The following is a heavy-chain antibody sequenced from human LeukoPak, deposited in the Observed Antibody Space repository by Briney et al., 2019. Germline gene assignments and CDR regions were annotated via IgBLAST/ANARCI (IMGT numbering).Heavy chain of an antibody. J-gene: IGHJ4*02. D-gene: IGHD4-23*01. CDR2: IYSSGST. CDR3: ARAAYGGNSGLFDY. V-gene: IGHV4-4*07. Sequence: PSETLSLTCTVSGGSISSYYWSWIRQPAGKGLEWIGRIYSSGSTNYHPSLKSRVTMSVDTSKNQFSLKLSSVTAADTAVYYCARAAYGGNSGLFDYWGQGTLVTVSS. CDR1: GGSISSYY.